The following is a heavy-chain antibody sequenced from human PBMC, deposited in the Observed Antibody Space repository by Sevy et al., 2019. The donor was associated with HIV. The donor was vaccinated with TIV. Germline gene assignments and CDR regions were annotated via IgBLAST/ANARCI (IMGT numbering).Heavy chain of an antibody. CDR2: TYYRSKWYN. J-gene: IGHJ4*02. D-gene: IGHD6-19*01. CDR3: ARSGPYRSGWHFAY. CDR1: GDSVSSNSAA. Sequence: SQTLSLTCAISGDSVSSNSAAWNWIRQSPSRGLEWLGRTYYRSKWYNDYAVSVKSRITINPDTSKNQFSLQLKSVTPEDTAVYYCARSGPYRSGWHFAYWGQGTLVTVSS. V-gene: IGHV6-1*01.